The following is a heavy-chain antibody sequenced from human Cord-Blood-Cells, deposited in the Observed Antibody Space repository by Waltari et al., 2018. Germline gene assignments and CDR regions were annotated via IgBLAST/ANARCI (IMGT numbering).Heavy chain of an antibody. J-gene: IGHJ4*02. CDR2: INSSGTT. V-gene: IGHV4-34*01. CDR3: SRGETGDHRVDY. CDR1: GGSFSGYY. D-gene: IGHD7-27*01. Sequence: QVQLQQWGAGLLKPSETLSLTCAVYGGSFSGYYWSWIRQPPGKGLEGIGEINSSGTTNSNPALKSRVTISVDTSKSQFSLKLSCGTAADTAGYYCSRGETGDHRVDYWGQGTLVTVSS.